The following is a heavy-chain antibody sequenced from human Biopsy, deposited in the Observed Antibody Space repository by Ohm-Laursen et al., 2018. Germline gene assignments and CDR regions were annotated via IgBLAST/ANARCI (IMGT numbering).Heavy chain of an antibody. CDR2: ISYTGYT. D-gene: IGHD4-23*01. V-gene: IGHV4-59*11. Sequence: PPGTLSLTCTVSGGSFTGHYWSWIRQPPGKGLEWIGHISYTGYTSYNASLKSRVTISVDTSRNHFSLRLSSLTAADTAVYYCARGSNDFGGLYSPRWGQGTLLTVSS. CDR3: ARGSNDFGGLYSPR. J-gene: IGHJ4*02. CDR1: GGSFTGHY.